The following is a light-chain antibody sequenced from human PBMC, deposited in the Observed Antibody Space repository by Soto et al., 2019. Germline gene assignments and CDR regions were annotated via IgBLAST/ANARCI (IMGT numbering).Light chain of an antibody. CDR2: ESR. J-gene: IGLJ3*02. Sequence: QSALTQPASVSGSARQSIPISCAGTMRDVGAYHLVSWYQQHPRTAPKLIIYESRNRPSGISSRVSGSRSGNTASLTISGLQSEDEGDYYCSAYTARSTLVFGGGTKLTVL. V-gene: IGLV2-14*01. CDR3: SAYTARSTLV. CDR1: MRDVGAYHL.